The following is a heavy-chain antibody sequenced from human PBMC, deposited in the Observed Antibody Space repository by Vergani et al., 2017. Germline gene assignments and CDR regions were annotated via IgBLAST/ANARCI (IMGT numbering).Heavy chain of an antibody. CDR3: AGNYGDYGIDY. CDR2: IIPILGIA. J-gene: IGHJ4*02. CDR1: GGTFSSYT. D-gene: IGHD4-17*01. V-gene: IGHV1-69*02. Sequence: QVQLVQSGAEVKKPGSSVKVSCKASGGTFSSYTISWVRQAPGQGLEWMGRIIPILGIANYAQKFQGRVTITADKSTSTGYMELSSLRSEDTAVYYCAGNYGDYGIDYWGQGTLVTVSS.